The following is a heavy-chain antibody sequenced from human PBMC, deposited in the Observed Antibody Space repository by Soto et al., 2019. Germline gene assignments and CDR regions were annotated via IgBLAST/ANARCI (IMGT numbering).Heavy chain of an antibody. J-gene: IGHJ4*02. CDR2: INSDGSIT. CDR3: VRYPRSVGGSYRPDY. Sequence: GGSLRLSCAASGFTFSSYWMHWVRQVPGKGLVWVSRINSDGSITNYADAVKGRFTISRDNVKNTLYLQMNSLRAEDTAVYYCVRYPRSVGGSYRPDYWGQGTLVTVSS. CDR1: GFTFSSYW. D-gene: IGHD3-16*02. V-gene: IGHV3-74*01.